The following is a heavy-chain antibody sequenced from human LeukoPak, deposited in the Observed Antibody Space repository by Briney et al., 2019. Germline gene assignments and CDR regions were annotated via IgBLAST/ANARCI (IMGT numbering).Heavy chain of an antibody. J-gene: IGHJ5*02. D-gene: IGHD5-18*01. CDR1: GFTFDDYG. CDR3: ASVLFSYGHFDP. Sequence: GGSLRLSCAASGFTFDDYGMSWVRQAPGKGLEWVSGINYNGGSTSYADSVKGRFTISRDNAKNPLYLQMNSLRAEDTALYYCASVLFSYGHFDPWGQGTLVTVSS. V-gene: IGHV3-20*04. CDR2: INYNGGST.